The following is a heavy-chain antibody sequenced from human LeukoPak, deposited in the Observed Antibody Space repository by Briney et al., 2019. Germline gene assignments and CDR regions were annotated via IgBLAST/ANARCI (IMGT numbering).Heavy chain of an antibody. CDR1: GGSFSSSSYY. J-gene: IGHJ4*02. D-gene: IGHD3-10*01. Sequence: PSETLSLTCSVSGGSFSSSSYYWGWIRQPPGKGLEWIGYIYSSGSTNYNPSLKSRVTISVDTSKNQFSLKLSSVTAADTAVYYCARVFRGGSGSYRGNYFDYWGQGTLVTVSS. V-gene: IGHV4-61*01. CDR2: IYSSGST. CDR3: ARVFRGGSGSYRGNYFDY.